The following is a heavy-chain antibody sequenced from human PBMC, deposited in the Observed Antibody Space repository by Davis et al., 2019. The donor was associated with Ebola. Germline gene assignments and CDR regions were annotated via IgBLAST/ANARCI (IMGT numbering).Heavy chain of an antibody. CDR2: ISSSSSYI. CDR1: GFTFSSYS. Sequence: GGSLRLSCAASGFTFSSYSMNWVRQAPGKGLEWVSSISSSSSYIYYADSVKGRFTISRDNAKNSLYLQMNSLRAEDTAVYYCARDSSLAYYDFWSGYPTEMNFDYWGQGTLVTVSS. J-gene: IGHJ4*02. V-gene: IGHV3-21*01. D-gene: IGHD3-3*01. CDR3: ARDSSLAYYDFWSGYPTEMNFDY.